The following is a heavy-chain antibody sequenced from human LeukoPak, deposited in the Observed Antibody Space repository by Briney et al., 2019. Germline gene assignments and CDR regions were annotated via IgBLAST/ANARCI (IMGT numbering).Heavy chain of an antibody. D-gene: IGHD1-26*01. CDR1: GPSISGGTYD. CDR3: ARRGGSGRAFDY. J-gene: IGHJ4*02. Sequence: PSETLSLTCCVDGPSISGGTYDWGWIRQPPGKGLEWIGRIYYTGSTYDNPSLKSRVTISGDTSKNQFSLKLSAVTAADTAVYYCARRGGSGRAFDYWGQGTLVTVSS. V-gene: IGHV4-39*01. CDR2: IYYTGST.